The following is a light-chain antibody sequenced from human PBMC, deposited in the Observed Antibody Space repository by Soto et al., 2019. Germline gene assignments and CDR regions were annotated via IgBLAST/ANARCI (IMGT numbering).Light chain of an antibody. CDR1: NSNIGGGYD. J-gene: IGLJ2*01. CDR3: HSYDSRLSGSV. Sequence: QSVLTQPPSVSGAPGQRVTISCTGNNSNIGGGYDVHWYQQLPGTAPKLLIYGNNNRPSGVPDRFSGSKSYASASLATTGLQSEDEADYYCHSYDSRLSGSVFGGGTKVTVL. CDR2: GNN. V-gene: IGLV1-40*01.